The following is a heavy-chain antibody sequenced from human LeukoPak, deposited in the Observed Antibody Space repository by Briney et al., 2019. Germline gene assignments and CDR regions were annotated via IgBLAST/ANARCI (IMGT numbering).Heavy chain of an antibody. J-gene: IGHJ3*02. V-gene: IGHV4-61*02. CDR1: GGSISSGSYY. Sequence: SETLSLTCTVSGGSISSGSYYWSWIRQPAGKGLEWIGRIYTSGSTNYNPSLKSRVTISVDTSKNQFSLKLSSVTAADTAVYYCARWFVWVVVGQAHDAFDIWGQGTMVTVSS. CDR2: IYTSGST. D-gene: IGHD3-22*01. CDR3: ARWFVWVVVGQAHDAFDI.